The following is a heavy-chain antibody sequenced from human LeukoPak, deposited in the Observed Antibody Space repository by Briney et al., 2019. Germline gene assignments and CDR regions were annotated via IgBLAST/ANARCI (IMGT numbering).Heavy chain of an antibody. D-gene: IGHD1-26*01. CDR2: ISSSSSYI. CDR3: AKGGSWNRISDY. CDR1: GFTFSSYS. J-gene: IGHJ4*02. V-gene: IGHV3-21*01. Sequence: GGSLRLSYAASGFTFSSYSMNWVRQAPGKGLEWVSSISSSSSYIYYADSVKGRFTISRDNAKNSLYLQMNSLRAEDTAVYYCAKGGSWNRISDYWGQGTLVTVSS.